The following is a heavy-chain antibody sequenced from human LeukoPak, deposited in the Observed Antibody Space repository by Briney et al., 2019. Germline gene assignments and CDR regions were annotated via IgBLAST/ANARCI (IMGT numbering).Heavy chain of an antibody. CDR2: INHSGST. V-gene: IGHV4-34*01. J-gene: IGHJ4*02. D-gene: IGHD3-10*01. Sequence: SETLSLTCAVYGVSFSGYYWSWIRQPPGKGLEWIGEINHSGSTNYNPSLKSRVTISVDTSKNQFSLKLSSVTAADTAVYYCARPLYYGSGSSGDYWGQGTLVTVSS. CDR1: GVSFSGYY. CDR3: ARPLYYGSGSSGDY.